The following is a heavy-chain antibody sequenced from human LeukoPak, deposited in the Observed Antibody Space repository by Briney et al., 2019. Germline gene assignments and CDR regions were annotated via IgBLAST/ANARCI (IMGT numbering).Heavy chain of an antibody. J-gene: IGHJ4*02. Sequence: PGGSLRLSCAASGFTFSSYWMHWVRQAPGKGLVWVSHINPDGSATRYADSVKGRFTISRDNAKNTLYLQMNSLRAEDTAVYYCARDQVGATPIDYWGQATLVTVSS. CDR1: GFTFSSYW. CDR2: INPDGSAT. CDR3: ARDQVGATPIDY. D-gene: IGHD1-26*01. V-gene: IGHV3-74*01.